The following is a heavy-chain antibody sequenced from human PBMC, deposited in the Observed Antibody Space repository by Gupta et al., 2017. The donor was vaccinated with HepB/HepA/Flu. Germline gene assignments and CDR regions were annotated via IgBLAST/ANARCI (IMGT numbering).Heavy chain of an antibody. CDR1: GFTFSSYD. CDR3: ASGGRLGELSFYY. D-gene: IGHD3-16*02. CDR2: IGTAGDT. Sequence: EVQLVESGGGLVQPGGSLRLSCAASGFTFSSYDMPWVRQATGKGLEWVSAIGTAGDTYYPGSVKGRFTISRENAKNSLYLQMNSLRAGDTAVYYCASGGRLGELSFYYWGQGTLVTVSS. V-gene: IGHV3-13*01. J-gene: IGHJ4*02.